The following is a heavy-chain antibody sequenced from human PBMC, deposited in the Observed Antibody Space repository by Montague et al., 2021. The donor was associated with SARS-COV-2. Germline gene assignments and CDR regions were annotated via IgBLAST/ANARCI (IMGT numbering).Heavy chain of an antibody. CDR2: IWYDGSNK. CDR1: GFTFSSYG. D-gene: IGHD3-10*01. V-gene: IGHV3-33*01. Sequence: SLRLSCAASGFTFSSYGMHWVRQAPGKGLEWVAVIWYDGSNKYYADSVKGRLTISRDNSKNTLYLQMNSLRAEDTAVYYCAQIGYGSGSYYNYYYGMDVWGQGTTVTVSS. J-gene: IGHJ6*02. CDR3: AQIGYGSGSYYNYYYGMDV.